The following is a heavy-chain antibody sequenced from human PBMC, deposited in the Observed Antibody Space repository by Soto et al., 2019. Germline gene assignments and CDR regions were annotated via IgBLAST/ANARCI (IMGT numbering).Heavy chain of an antibody. J-gene: IGHJ4*02. Sequence: GGSLRLSCAASGFTFSSYWMSWVRQAPGKGLEWVANIKQDGSEKYYVYSVKGRFTISRDNAKNSLYLQMNSLRAEDTAVYYCARSLVLRCGHWDYWGQGTLVTVSS. CDR1: GFTFSSYW. CDR3: ARSLVLRCGHWDY. D-gene: IGHD4-17*01. CDR2: IKQDGSEK. V-gene: IGHV3-7*01.